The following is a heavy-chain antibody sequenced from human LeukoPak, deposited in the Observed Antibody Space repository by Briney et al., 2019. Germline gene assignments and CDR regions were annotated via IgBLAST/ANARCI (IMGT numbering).Heavy chain of an antibody. CDR3: ARDRDTAMVTYDAFDI. Sequence: ASVKVSCKASGYTFTSYGISWVRQAPGQGLEWMGWISAYNGNTNYAQKLQGRVTMTTDTSTSTAYMELRSLRSEDTAVYYCARDRDTAMVTYDAFDIWGQGTMVTVSS. D-gene: IGHD5-18*01. J-gene: IGHJ3*02. CDR1: GYTFTSYG. CDR2: ISAYNGNT. V-gene: IGHV1-18*01.